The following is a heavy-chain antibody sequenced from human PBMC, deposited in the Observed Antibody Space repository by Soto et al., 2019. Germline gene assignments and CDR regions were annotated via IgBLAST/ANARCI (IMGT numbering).Heavy chain of an antibody. Sequence: SETLSLTCTVSGGSISSGGYYWSWIRQHPGKGLEWIGYIYYSGSTYYNPSLKSRVTISVDTSKNQFSLKLSSVTAADTAVYYCARAQTHAEGWFDPWGQGTLVTVSS. J-gene: IGHJ5*02. CDR3: ARAQTHAEGWFDP. CDR2: IYYSGST. V-gene: IGHV4-31*03. CDR1: GGSISSGGYY.